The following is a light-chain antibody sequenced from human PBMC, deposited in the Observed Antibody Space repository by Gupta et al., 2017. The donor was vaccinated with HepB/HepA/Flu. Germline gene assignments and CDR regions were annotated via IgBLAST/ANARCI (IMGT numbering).Light chain of an antibody. CDR1: KLGDKY. CDR2: QDS. V-gene: IGLV3-1*01. CDR3: QAWDSSTRV. J-gene: IGLJ2*01. Sequence: SYELTQPPSVSVSLGQTASITCSGDKLGDKYACWYQQKPGQSPVLVIYQDSKRPSGIPERFSGSNSGNTATLTISGTQAMDEADYYCQAWDSSTRVFGGGTKLTVL.